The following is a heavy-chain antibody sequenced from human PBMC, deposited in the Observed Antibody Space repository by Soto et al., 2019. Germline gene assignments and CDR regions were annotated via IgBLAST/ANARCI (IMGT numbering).Heavy chain of an antibody. V-gene: IGHV1-18*04. D-gene: IGHD6-6*01. Sequence: GASVKVSCEASGYTFTGYYMHWVRQAPGQGLEWMGWISAYNGNTNYAQKLQGRVTMTTDTSTSTAYMELRSLRSDDTAVYYCARVYKSSSSRWFDPWGQGTLVTVS. J-gene: IGHJ5*02. CDR3: ARVYKSSSSRWFDP. CDR2: ISAYNGNT. CDR1: GYTFTGYY.